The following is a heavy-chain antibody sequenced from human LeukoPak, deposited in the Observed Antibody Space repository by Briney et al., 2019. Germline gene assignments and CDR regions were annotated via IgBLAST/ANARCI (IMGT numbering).Heavy chain of an antibody. Sequence: PGRSLRLSCAASGFTFSSYAMHWVRQAPGKGLEWVAVISYDGSNKYYADSVKGRFTISRDNSKNTLYLQMNSPRAEDTAVYYCARDDEYSSGWYDVGYWGQGTLVTVSS. CDR2: ISYDGSNK. J-gene: IGHJ4*02. V-gene: IGHV3-30-3*01. CDR3: ARDDEYSSGWYDVGY. CDR1: GFTFSSYA. D-gene: IGHD6-19*01.